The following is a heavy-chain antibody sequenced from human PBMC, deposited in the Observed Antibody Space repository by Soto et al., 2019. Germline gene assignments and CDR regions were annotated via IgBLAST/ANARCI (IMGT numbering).Heavy chain of an antibody. Sequence: VQLVESGGGLIQPGGSLRLSCAASGFTVSNNHMTWVRQAAGKGLELVSFVHGGGSTSYADSVKGRFTISRDNYKNTLYLQMDSLRAEDTAIDYCAGRLTTAASLDYWGRGTLVTVSS. CDR3: AGRLTTAASLDY. D-gene: IGHD3-16*01. CDR2: VHGGGST. J-gene: IGHJ4*02. V-gene: IGHV3-53*01. CDR1: GFTVSNNH.